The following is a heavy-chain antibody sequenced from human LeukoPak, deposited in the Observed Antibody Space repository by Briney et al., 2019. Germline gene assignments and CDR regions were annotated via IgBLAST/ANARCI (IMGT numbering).Heavy chain of an antibody. CDR1: GYTFIDYY. V-gene: IGHV1-46*01. CDR3: AKEPDTGGFLEVDC. CDR2: INPSAGNT. D-gene: IGHD3-3*01. J-gene: IGHJ4*02. Sequence: ASVKVSCKASGYTFIDYYIQWVRQAPGQGLEWIGVINPSAGNTKYAQKFEGRLMLTRDMSTSTVYMELSSLGSDDTAVYYCAKEPDTGGFLEVDCWGQGTLVTVSS.